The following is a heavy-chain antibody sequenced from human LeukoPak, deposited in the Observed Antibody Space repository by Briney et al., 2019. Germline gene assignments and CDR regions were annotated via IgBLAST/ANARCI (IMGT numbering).Heavy chain of an antibody. CDR2: ISWNSLNT. V-gene: IGHV3-9*01. CDR1: GFTFDDYA. Sequence: GRSLRLSCAASGFTFDDYAMHWVRQPPGKGLEWVSGISWNSLNTGYADSVKGRFTISRDSAKNSLYLQMNSLRPEDTAFYYCAKDRGTYNYGMDVWGQGTTVTVSS. J-gene: IGHJ6*02. D-gene: IGHD1-1*01. CDR3: AKDRGTYNYGMDV.